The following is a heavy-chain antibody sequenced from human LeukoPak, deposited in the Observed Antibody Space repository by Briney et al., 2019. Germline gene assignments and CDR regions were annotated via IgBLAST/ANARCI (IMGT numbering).Heavy chain of an antibody. CDR1: GFTFSSYG. J-gene: IGHJ4*02. V-gene: IGHV3-33*01. D-gene: IGHD3-22*01. Sequence: GSLRLSCAASGFTFSSYGMHWVRQAPGKGLEWVAVIWYDGSNKYYADSVKGRFTISRDNSKNTLYLQMNSLGAEDTAVYYCARDRKPYYCDSSGYLYWGQGTLVTVSS. CDR3: ARDRKPYYCDSSGYLY. CDR2: IWYDGSNK.